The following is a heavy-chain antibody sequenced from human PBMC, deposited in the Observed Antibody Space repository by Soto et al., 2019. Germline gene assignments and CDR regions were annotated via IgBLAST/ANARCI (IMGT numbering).Heavy chain of an antibody. CDR3: ATAGNYRFDY. CDR1: GFTFGSYW. J-gene: IGHJ4*02. V-gene: IGHV3-74*01. Sequence: LRLSCATSGFTFGSYWMHWVRQAPGQGLAWVSRINSDGSTINYADSVKGRFTISRDNAKNTLYLQINSLRADDTAVYYCATAGNYRFDYWGQGTLVTVSS. CDR2: INSDGSTI. D-gene: IGHD1-7*01.